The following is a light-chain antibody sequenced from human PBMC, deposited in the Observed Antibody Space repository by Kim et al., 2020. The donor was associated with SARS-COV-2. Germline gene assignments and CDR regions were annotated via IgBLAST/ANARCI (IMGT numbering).Light chain of an antibody. CDR1: SSDIGGYNS. Sequence: GQSVTISWTGSSSDIGGYNSVSWYQQHPDKAPKVMIYDVTKRPSGVPDRFSGSKSGNTASLTISGLQAEDEADYYCCSYAGRYSWVFGGGTQLTVL. CDR3: CSYAGRYSWV. CDR2: DVT. J-gene: IGLJ3*02. V-gene: IGLV2-11*03.